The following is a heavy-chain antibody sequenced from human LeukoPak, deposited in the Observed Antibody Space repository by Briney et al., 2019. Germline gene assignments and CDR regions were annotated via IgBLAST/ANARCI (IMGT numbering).Heavy chain of an antibody. D-gene: IGHD6-13*01. CDR2: IIPIFGTA. J-gene: IGHJ4*02. Sequence: GASVKVSCKASGGTFSSYASSWVRQAPGQGLEWMGGIIPIFGTANYAQKFQGRVTITTDESTSTAYMELSSLRSEDTAVYYCARGRLQQLALFDYWGQGTLVTVSS. CDR1: GGTFSSYA. V-gene: IGHV1-69*05. CDR3: ARGRLQQLALFDY.